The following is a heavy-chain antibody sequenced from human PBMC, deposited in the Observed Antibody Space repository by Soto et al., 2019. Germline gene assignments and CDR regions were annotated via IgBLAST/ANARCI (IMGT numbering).Heavy chain of an antibody. CDR3: ARETPSGLLWFNHGDNSWFDP. CDR1: GGSISSGGYY. CDR2: IYYSGST. V-gene: IGHV4-31*03. Sequence: PSETLSLTCTVSGGSISSGGYYWSWIRQHPGKGLEWIGYIYYSGSTYYNPSLKSRVTISVDTSKNQFSLKLSSVTAADTAVYYCARETPSGLLWFNHGDNSWFDPWGQGTLVTVSS. J-gene: IGHJ5*02. D-gene: IGHD3-10*01.